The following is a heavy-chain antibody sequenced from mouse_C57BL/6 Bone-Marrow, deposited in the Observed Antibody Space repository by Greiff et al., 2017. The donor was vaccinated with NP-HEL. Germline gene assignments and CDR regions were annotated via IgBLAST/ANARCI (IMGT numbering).Heavy chain of an antibody. CDR1: GYTFTDYN. CDR3: ARNLPITTVVGPDWYFDV. V-gene: IGHV1-18*01. CDR2: INPNHGGT. J-gene: IGHJ1*03. Sequence: VQLQQSGPELVKPGASVKIPCKASGYTFTDYNMDWVKQSHGKSLEWIGDINPNHGGTIYTQKFNGKATLTVDKSSSTAYMERRSLTSEDTAVYYCARNLPITTVVGPDWYFDVWGTGTTVTVSS. D-gene: IGHD1-1*01.